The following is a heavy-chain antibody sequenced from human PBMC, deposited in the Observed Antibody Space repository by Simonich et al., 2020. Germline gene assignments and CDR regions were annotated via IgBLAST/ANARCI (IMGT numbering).Heavy chain of an antibody. D-gene: IGHD1-1*01. J-gene: IGHJ4*02. Sequence: EVQLVESGGGLVKPGGSLRLSCAASGFTCSSYSMNWVRQGPGKGLEWVSSISGSSSYRNYADSVKGRFTSSRDNAKNSLYLKMNSLRAEDTAVYYCARANERDYWGQGTLVTVSS. CDR1: GFTCSSYS. CDR3: ARANERDY. V-gene: IGHV3-21*01. CDR2: ISGSSSYR.